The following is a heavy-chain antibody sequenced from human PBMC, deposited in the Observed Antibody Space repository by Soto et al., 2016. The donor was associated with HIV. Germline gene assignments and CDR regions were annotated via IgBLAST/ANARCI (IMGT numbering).Heavy chain of an antibody. D-gene: IGHD5-12*01. J-gene: IGHJ6*03. V-gene: IGHV4-38-2*02. Sequence: VQLQESGPGLVKPSETLSLTCGVSGDSISRGYYWGWIRQSPGKRLEWIASMYHSGNTYYNPSLKNRITISVDTSRNQFSLKLSSVTAADTAVYYCARESGYDPDSYYYYYIDVWGQRAAVTVSS. CDR2: MYHSGNT. CDR3: ARESGYDPDSYYYYYIDV. CDR1: GDSISRGYY.